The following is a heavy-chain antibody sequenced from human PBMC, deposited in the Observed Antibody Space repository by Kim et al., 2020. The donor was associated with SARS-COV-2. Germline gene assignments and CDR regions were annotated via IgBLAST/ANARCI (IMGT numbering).Heavy chain of an antibody. V-gene: IGHV4-39*01. CDR3: ARHPIPPRKWFGEFRRRFALYYFDY. J-gene: IGHJ4*02. Sequence: SETLSLTCTVSGGSISSSSYYWGWIRQPPGKGLEWIGSIYYSGSTYYNPSLKSRVTISVDTSKNQFSLKLSSVTAADTAVYYCARHPIPPRKWFGEFRRRFALYYFDYWGQGTLVTVSS. CDR2: IYYSGST. CDR1: GGSISSSSYY. D-gene: IGHD3-10*01.